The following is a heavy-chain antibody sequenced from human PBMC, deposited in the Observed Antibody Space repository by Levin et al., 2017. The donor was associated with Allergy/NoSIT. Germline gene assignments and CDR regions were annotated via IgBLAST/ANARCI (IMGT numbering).Heavy chain of an antibody. CDR1: GFTFSSYA. J-gene: IGHJ4*02. D-gene: IGHD6-19*01. CDR3: ARDLSSGWYRPDY. V-gene: IGHV3-30*04. Sequence: GESLKISCAASGFTFSSYAMHWVRQAPGKGLEWVAVISYDGSNKYYADSVKGRFTISRDNSKNTLYLQMNSLRAEDTAVYYCARDLSSGWYRPDYWGQGTLVTVSS. CDR2: ISYDGSNK.